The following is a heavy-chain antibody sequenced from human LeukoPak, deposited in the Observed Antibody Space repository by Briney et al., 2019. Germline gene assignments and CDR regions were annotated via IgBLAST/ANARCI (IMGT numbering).Heavy chain of an antibody. CDR1: GFTFTSSA. J-gene: IGHJ3*02. CDR3: AADTRGELMHYFDAFDI. CDR2: IDVGSGNT. V-gene: IGHV1-58*02. D-gene: IGHD1-26*01. Sequence: SVKVSCKASGFTFTSSAMQWVRQARGQRLEWIGWIDVGSGNTNYAQKFQERVTITRDMSTSTAYMELSSLRSEDPAVYYCAADTRGELMHYFDAFDIYGQGTMVTVSS.